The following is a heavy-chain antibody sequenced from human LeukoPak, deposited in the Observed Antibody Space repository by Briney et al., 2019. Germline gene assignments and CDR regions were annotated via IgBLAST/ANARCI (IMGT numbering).Heavy chain of an antibody. CDR2: ITSRSTTV. Sequence: KPGGSLRLSCAASGFTFSDYYMSWIRQAPGKGLEWVSLITSRSTTVHYADSVKGRFTISRDNAKNTLFLQMNSLRVDDTAVYYCARDVNIRDFWSGFHYSGQGTLVTVSS. CDR3: ARDVNIRDFWSGFHY. V-gene: IGHV3-11*04. J-gene: IGHJ4*02. CDR1: GFTFSDYY. D-gene: IGHD3-3*01.